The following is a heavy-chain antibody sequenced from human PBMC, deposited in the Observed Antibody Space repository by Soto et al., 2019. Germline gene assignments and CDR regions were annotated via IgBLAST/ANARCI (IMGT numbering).Heavy chain of an antibody. D-gene: IGHD2-2*02. J-gene: IGHJ4*02. V-gene: IGHV3-23*01. Sequence: SLRLSCAASGFTFSNYAVTWFRQAPGKGLEWVSTISGSGGSTYYADSVKGRFAISRDNSKNTLYLQMVSLRDEDTAVYYCAKQIASGTALYDYWGQGSLVTVSS. CDR1: GFTFSNYA. CDR2: ISGSGGST. CDR3: AKQIASGTALYDY.